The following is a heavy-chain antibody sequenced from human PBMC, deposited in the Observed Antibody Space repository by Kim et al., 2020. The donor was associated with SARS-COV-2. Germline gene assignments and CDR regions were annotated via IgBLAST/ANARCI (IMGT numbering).Heavy chain of an antibody. D-gene: IGHD3-10*01. CDR2: SKDKAYGYIT. Sequence: GGSLRLSCALSGFTFSDLFLDWVRQAPGKGLEWIGRSKDKAYGYITEYAASVRGRFTISRDDSKNSLYLQMNSLKTEDTAVYYCAAIRGVMGYWGQGTLVTVSS. CDR1: GFTFSDLF. J-gene: IGHJ4*02. CDR3: AAIRGVMGY. V-gene: IGHV3-72*01.